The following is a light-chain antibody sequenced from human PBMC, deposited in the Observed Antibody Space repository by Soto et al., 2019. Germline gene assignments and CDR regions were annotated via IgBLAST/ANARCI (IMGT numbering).Light chain of an antibody. V-gene: IGKV1-33*01. J-gene: IGKJ3*01. CDR1: QDIHNY. CDR2: DAS. Sequence: DIQMTQSPSSPSASVGDRVTITCQASQDIHNYLNWYQVKPGKAPKLLIYDASNLETGVPSRFSGSGSATELTFTASSLQPEDIATSYCQQHDDLPLFTFGPGTKVDFK. CDR3: QQHDDLPLFT.